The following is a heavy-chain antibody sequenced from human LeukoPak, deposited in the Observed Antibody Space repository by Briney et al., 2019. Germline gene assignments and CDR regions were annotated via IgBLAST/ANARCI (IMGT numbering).Heavy chain of an antibody. Sequence: SETLSLTCAVYGGSFSGYYWSWIRQPPGKGLEWIGEINHSGSTNYNPSLKSRVTISVDTSKNQFSLKLSSVTAADTAVYYCARKGVRGWWVALINRREEYFQHWGQGTLVTVSS. V-gene: IGHV4-34*01. CDR3: ARKGVRGWWVALINRREEYFQH. D-gene: IGHD2-8*02. CDR2: INHSGST. J-gene: IGHJ1*01. CDR1: GGSFSGYY.